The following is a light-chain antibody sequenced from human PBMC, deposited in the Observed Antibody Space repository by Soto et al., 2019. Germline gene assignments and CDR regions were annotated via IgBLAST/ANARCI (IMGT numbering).Light chain of an antibody. Sequence: QPVLTQPPSASGTPGQTITISCSGGSSNIGINTVSWYEHLPGTAPRLLIYGNNQRPSGVPDRFSGSKSGTSASLAISGLQSEDEAHCYCATWDDSLDVHVFGTGTKVTVL. V-gene: IGLV1-44*01. CDR3: ATWDDSLDVHV. CDR2: GNN. J-gene: IGLJ1*01. CDR1: SSNIGINT.